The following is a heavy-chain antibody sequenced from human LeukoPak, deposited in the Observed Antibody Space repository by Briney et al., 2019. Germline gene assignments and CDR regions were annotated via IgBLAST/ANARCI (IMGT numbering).Heavy chain of an antibody. D-gene: IGHD3-10*01. J-gene: IGHJ3*02. CDR1: GFTFSSHW. CDR2: INQDGSEK. CDR3: ARDRSRGLLDAFDI. Sequence: GGSLRLSCAASGFTFSSHWMSWVRQAPGKGLEWVANINQDGSEKHYVDSVKGRFTISRDNAKNSLYLQMNSLRAEDTAVYYCARDRSRGLLDAFDIWGQGTMVTVSS. V-gene: IGHV3-7*01.